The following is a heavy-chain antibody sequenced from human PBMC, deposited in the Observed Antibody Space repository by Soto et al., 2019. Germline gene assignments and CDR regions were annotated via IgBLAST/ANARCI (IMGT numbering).Heavy chain of an antibody. D-gene: IGHD3-10*01. CDR1: GYTFTSYG. V-gene: IGHV1-18*01. Sequence: ASVKVSCKASGYTFTSYGISWVRQAPGQGLEWMGWISAYNGNTNYAQKLQGRVTMTTDTSTSTAYMELRSLRSDDTAVYYCARGTMVRGVMYYYYYGMDVWGQGTKVTVSS. J-gene: IGHJ6*02. CDR3: ARGTMVRGVMYYYYYGMDV. CDR2: ISAYNGNT.